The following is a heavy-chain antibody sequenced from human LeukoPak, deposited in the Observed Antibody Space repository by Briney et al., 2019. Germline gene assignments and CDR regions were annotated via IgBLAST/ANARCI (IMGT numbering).Heavy chain of an antibody. D-gene: IGHD3-10*01. Sequence: GASVKLSCKASGGTFSNYAISWVRQAPGQGIEWMGGIIPIFGTTNNAQKFQGRVTITAAKSTSTTYMELSSLRSEDTAVYYCARPRFPYYRLSGTDYYYMDVWGKGTTVTVSS. CDR2: IIPIFGTT. J-gene: IGHJ6*03. CDR1: GGTFSNYA. CDR3: ARPRFPYYRLSGTDYYYMDV. V-gene: IGHV1-69*06.